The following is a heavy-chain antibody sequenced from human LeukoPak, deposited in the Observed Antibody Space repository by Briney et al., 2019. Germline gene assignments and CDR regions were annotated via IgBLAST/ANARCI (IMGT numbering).Heavy chain of an antibody. CDR1: GYTFSGYY. CDR2: INPNSGGT. D-gene: IGHD6-25*01. J-gene: IGHJ1*01. Sequence: ASVKVSCKASGYTFSGYYMHWVRQAPGQGLEWMGWINPNSGGTNYAQRFQGRVTMTRDTSISTAYMELSSLRSDDTAVYYCATRAGPEIFQYWGQGTLVTVSS. V-gene: IGHV1-2*02. CDR3: ATRAGPEIFQY.